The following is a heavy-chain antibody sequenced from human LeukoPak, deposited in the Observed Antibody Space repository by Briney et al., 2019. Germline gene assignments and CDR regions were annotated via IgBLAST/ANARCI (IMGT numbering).Heavy chain of an antibody. CDR1: GGSFSGYY. J-gene: IGHJ5*02. Sequence: PSETLSLTCAVYGGSFSGYYWSWVRQPPGKGLEWNGEINHTGSTNYNPSLKSRVTISVDTSKNQFSLKLSSVTAADTAVYYCARGQYQQLLARGNWFDPWGQGTLVTVSS. V-gene: IGHV4-34*01. CDR2: INHTGST. D-gene: IGHD2-2*01. CDR3: ARGQYQQLLARGNWFDP.